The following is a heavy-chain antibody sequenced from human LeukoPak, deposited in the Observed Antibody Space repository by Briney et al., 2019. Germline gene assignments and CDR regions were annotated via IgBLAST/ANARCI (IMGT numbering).Heavy chain of an antibody. CDR1: GYTSTSYA. V-gene: IGHV7-4-1*02. D-gene: IGHD2-2*01. CDR2: INTNTGNP. Sequence: ASVKVSCKASGYTSTSYAMNWVRQAPGQGLEWMGWINTNTGNPTYAQGFTGRFVFSLDTSVSTAYLQISSLKAEDTAVYYCARGIVVVPAAPLDYWGQGTLVTVSS. J-gene: IGHJ4*02. CDR3: ARGIVVVPAAPLDY.